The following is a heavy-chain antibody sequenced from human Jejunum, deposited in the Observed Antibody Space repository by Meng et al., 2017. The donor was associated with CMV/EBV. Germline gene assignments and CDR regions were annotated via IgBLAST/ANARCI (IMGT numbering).Heavy chain of an antibody. CDR2: IYSGGTT. CDR3: AKDDRGVQSN. J-gene: IGHJ4*02. Sequence: EVQVVESGGDLIQPGGSLRLSCAASGFTVNSYYMSWVRQAPGKGLEWVSIIYSGGTTYYADSVKGRFTISRDISKNTLYLQVSSLRAEDTAIYYCAKDDRGVQSNWGQGTLVTVSS. D-gene: IGHD3-22*01. CDR1: GFTVNSYY. V-gene: IGHV3-53*01.